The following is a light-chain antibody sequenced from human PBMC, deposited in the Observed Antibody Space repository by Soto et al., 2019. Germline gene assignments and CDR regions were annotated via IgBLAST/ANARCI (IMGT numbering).Light chain of an antibody. J-gene: IGKJ4*01. V-gene: IGKV3-20*01. CDR3: QQHGSSSVT. Sequence: EIVLTQSPGTLSLSPGERATLSCRASQSISSTYLAWYQQKPGQAPRLLIYGASSRATGIPDRLSGSGSGTDFTLTISRLEPEDFAVYYCQQHGSSSVTFGGGTKVEIK. CDR1: QSISSTY. CDR2: GAS.